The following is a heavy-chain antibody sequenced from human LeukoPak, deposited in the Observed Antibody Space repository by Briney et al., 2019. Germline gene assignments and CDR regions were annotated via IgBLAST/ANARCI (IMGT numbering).Heavy chain of an antibody. Sequence: SETLSLTCAVSGGSFSGYYWSWIRQPPGKGLEWIGEINHSGSTNYNPSLKSRVTISVDTSKNQFSLKLSSVTAADTAVYYCARGFISRSRGYWGQGTLVTVSS. V-gene: IGHV4-34*01. CDR1: GGSFSGYY. J-gene: IGHJ4*02. CDR3: ARGFISRSRGY. CDR2: INHSGST. D-gene: IGHD3-10*01.